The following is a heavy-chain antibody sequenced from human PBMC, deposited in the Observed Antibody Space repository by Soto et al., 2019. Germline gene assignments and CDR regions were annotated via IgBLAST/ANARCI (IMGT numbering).Heavy chain of an antibody. J-gene: IGHJ6*02. CDR3: ARAVSGIFGVATPYYYYGMDV. CDR2: INPNSGGT. V-gene: IGHV1-2*02. D-gene: IGHD3-3*01. Sequence: ASVKVSCKASGYTFTGYYMHWVRQAPGQGLEWMGWINPNSGGTNYAQKFQGRVTMTRDTSISTAYMELSRLRSDDTAVYYCARAVSGIFGVATPYYYYGMDVWGQGTTVTVSS. CDR1: GYTFTGYY.